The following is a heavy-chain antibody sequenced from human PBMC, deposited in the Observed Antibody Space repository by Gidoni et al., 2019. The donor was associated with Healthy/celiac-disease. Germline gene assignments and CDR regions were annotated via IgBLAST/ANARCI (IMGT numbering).Heavy chain of an antibody. CDR1: GFTFSSYA. CDR3: ARDEAYCGGDCYSFTYGAFDI. V-gene: IGHV3-30-3*01. J-gene: IGHJ3*02. D-gene: IGHD2-21*02. Sequence: QVQLVESGGGVVQPGRSLRLSCAASGFTFSSYAMHWVRQAPGKGLEWVAVISYDGSNKYYADSVKGRFTISRDNSKNTLYLQMNSLRAEDTAVYYCARDEAYCGGDCYSFTYGAFDIWGQGTMVTVSS. CDR2: ISYDGSNK.